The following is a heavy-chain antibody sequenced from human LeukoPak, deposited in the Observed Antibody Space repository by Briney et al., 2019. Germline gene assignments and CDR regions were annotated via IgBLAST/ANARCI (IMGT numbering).Heavy chain of an antibody. CDR1: GASFSSGDYY. CDR3: ARAVTGDGDYTPCDYDSDDMDV. CDR2: IFYSGST. Sequence: SQTLSLTCTVPGASFSSGDYYWSWICPPPGKGLKGFGYIFYSGSTYYNPSIKSPVSISISTSKNQFSLKLSSVTAADTSVYYCARAVTGDGDYTPCDYDSDDMDVWGQGTAITVCS. D-gene: IGHD4-17*01. V-gene: IGHV4-30-4*01. J-gene: IGHJ6*02.